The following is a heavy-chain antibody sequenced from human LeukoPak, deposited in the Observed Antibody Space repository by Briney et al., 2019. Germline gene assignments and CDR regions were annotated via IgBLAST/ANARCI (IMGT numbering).Heavy chain of an antibody. CDR2: MWYEGNNK. J-gene: IGHJ3*02. V-gene: IGHV3-33*01. CDR1: GFTFSSYG. CDR3: ARGWGSSIYASAFDI. D-gene: IGHD2-2*01. Sequence: GTSLRLSCAASGFTFSSYGMHWVRQAPGKGLEWVALMWYEGNNKKYADSVKGRITISRDNSKNTLYLEMNSLRAEDTAVYYCARGWGSSIYASAFDIWGQGTMVTISS.